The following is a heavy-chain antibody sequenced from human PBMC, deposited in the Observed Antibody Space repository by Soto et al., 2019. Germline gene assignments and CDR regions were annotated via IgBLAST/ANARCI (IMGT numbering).Heavy chain of an antibody. Sequence: SETLSLTCTVSGGSISSGDYYWSWIRQPPGKGLEWIGYIYYSGSTYYKPSLKSRVTISVDTSKNQFSLKLSSVTAADTAVYYCARVKYDSSGYYFVDYWGQGTLVTVSS. J-gene: IGHJ4*02. CDR1: GGSISSGDYY. CDR2: IYYSGST. D-gene: IGHD3-22*01. V-gene: IGHV4-30-4*01. CDR3: ARVKYDSSGYYFVDY.